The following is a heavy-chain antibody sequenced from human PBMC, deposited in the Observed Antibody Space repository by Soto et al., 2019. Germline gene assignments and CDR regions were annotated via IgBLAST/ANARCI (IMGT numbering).Heavy chain of an antibody. CDR2: IYYSGST. CDR1: GGSVSSGSYY. Sequence: PSETLSLTCTVSGGSVSSGSYYWSWIRQPPGKGLEWIGYIYYSGSTNYNPSLKSRVTISVDTSKNQFSLKLSSVTAADTAVYYCARVGYDFWSGYHDYWGQGTLVTVYS. D-gene: IGHD3-3*01. CDR3: ARVGYDFWSGYHDY. V-gene: IGHV4-61*01. J-gene: IGHJ4*02.